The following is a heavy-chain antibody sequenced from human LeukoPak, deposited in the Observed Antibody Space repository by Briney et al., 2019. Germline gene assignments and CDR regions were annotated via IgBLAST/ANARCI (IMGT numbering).Heavy chain of an antibody. V-gene: IGHV3-9*01. J-gene: IGHJ4*02. CDR3: AKSRLNGQDFDY. D-gene: IGHD1-1*01. Sequence: GRSLRLSCAASGFTFDDYAMHWVRQAPGKGLEWFSGISWNSGSIGYADSVKGRFTISRDNAKNSLYLQMNSLRAEDTALYYCAKSRLNGQDFDYWGQGTLVTVSS. CDR2: ISWNSGSI. CDR1: GFTFDDYA.